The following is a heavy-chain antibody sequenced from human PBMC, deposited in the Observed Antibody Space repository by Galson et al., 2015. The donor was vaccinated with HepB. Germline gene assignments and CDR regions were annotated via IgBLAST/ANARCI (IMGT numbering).Heavy chain of an antibody. CDR2: IRSKDNSYAT. CDR1: GFTFSGSA. J-gene: IGHJ6*03. V-gene: IGHV3-73*01. CDR3: TGRNYYYMDV. Sequence: SLRLSCAASGFTFSGSAMHWVRQASGKGLEWVGRIRSKDNSYATAYAASVKGRYTISRDDSKNTAYLQMNSLKTEDTAVYYYTGRNYYYMDVWGKGTTVTVSS.